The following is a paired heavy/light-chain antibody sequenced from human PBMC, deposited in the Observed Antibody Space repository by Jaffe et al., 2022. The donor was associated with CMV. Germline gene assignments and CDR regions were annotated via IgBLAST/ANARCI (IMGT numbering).Light chain of an antibody. CDR2: GAS. CDR3: QQYNNWPLT. Sequence: EIVMTQSPATLSVSPGERATLSCRASQSVSSNLAWYQQKPGQAPRLLIYGASTRATGIPARFSGSGSGREFTLTISSLQSEDFAVYYCQQYNNWPLTFGQGTKVEIK. CDR1: QSVSSN. V-gene: IGKV3-15*01. J-gene: IGKJ1*01.
Heavy chain of an antibody. D-gene: IGHD3-22*01. Sequence: QVQLVQSGAEVKKPGASVKVSCKASGYTFTSYAMHWVRQAPGHRLEWMGWINAGNGNTKYSQKFQGRVTITRDTSASTAYMELSSLRSEDTAVYYCARDTYYYDSSGPHWFDPWGQGTLVTVSS. CDR2: INAGNGNT. CDR1: GYTFTSYA. CDR3: ARDTYYYDSSGPHWFDP. V-gene: IGHV1-3*01. J-gene: IGHJ5*02.